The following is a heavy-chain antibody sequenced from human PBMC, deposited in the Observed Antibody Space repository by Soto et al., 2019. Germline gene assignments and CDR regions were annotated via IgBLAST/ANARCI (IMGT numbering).Heavy chain of an antibody. Sequence: PSETLSLTCTLSGGSISSGGYYWSWIRQHPGKGLEWIGYIYYSGSTYYNPSLKSRVTISVDTSKNQFSLKLSSVAAADTAVYYCARDQVRRHYYDGMDVWGQGTTVTVSS. CDR1: GGSISSGGYY. D-gene: IGHD3-10*01. V-gene: IGHV4-31*03. CDR2: IYYSGST. CDR3: ARDQVRRHYYDGMDV. J-gene: IGHJ6*02.